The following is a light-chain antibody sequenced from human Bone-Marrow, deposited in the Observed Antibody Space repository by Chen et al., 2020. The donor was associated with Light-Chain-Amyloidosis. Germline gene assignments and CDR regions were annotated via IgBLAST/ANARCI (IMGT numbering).Light chain of an antibody. CDR3: QQTYNAPG. V-gene: IGKV1-39*01. CDR1: QSISNY. Sequence: DIQMTQSPSSLSASVGDRVTMTCRANQSISNYLNWYQQRPGKAPKLLIHSASTLQSGVPSRFSGSGFGTDFTLTISSLQPEDFASYYCQQTYNAPGFGPGTKVDI. J-gene: IGKJ3*01. CDR2: SAS.